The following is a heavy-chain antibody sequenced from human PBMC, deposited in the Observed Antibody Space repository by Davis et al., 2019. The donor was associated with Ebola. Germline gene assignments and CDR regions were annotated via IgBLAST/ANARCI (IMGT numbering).Heavy chain of an antibody. CDR2: ISYDGSNK. CDR3: AKDLGSSGWYYFDY. CDR1: GFTFSSYG. J-gene: IGHJ4*02. Sequence: GSLRLSCAASGFTFSSYGMHWVRQASGKGLEWVAVISYDGSNKYYADSVKGRFTISRDNSKNTLYLQMNSLRAEDTAVYYCAKDLGSSGWYYFDYWGQGTLVTVSS. V-gene: IGHV3-30*18. D-gene: IGHD6-19*01.